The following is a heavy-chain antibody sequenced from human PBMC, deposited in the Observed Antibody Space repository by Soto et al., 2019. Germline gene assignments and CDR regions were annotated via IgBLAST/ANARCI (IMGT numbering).Heavy chain of an antibody. CDR1: GYTFFKYF. Sequence: ASVKVSCKASGYTFFKYFIHWVRQAPGQGLEWIGIINPSRGSATYGPIFQGRVSLTTDMPTSTVYMELSSLRSEDTAIYYCARPLIGNTIDLWGQGTSVTVPS. J-gene: IGHJ3*01. CDR3: ARPLIGNTIDL. D-gene: IGHD1-7*01. CDR2: INPSRGSA. V-gene: IGHV1-46*01.